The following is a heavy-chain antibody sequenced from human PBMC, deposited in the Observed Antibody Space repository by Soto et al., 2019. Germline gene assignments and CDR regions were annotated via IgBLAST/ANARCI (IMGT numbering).Heavy chain of an antibody. Sequence: GGSLRLSCAASGFTFSSYWMSWVRPAPGKGLEWVANIKQDGSEKYYVDSVKGRFTISRDNAKNSLYLQMNSLRAEDTAVYYCARESGTTYYYYGMDVWGQGTTVTVSS. CDR2: IKQDGSEK. V-gene: IGHV3-7*01. D-gene: IGHD1-7*01. CDR1: GFTFSSYW. CDR3: ARESGTTYYYYGMDV. J-gene: IGHJ6*02.